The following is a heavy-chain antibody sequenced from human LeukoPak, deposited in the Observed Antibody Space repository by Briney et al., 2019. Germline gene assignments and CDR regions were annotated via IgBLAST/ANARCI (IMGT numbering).Heavy chain of an antibody. CDR3: ARGIID. CDR1: GFTLSGHS. CDR2: ISPTSAYI. V-gene: IGHV3-21*04. Sequence: GGSLRLSCAATGFTLSGHSINWVRQAPGKGLDWVSSISPTSAYIYYQDSVKGRFTVSRDTSKNTLYLQMNSLRVEDTAVYYCARGIIDWGQGTLVTVSS. J-gene: IGHJ4*02. D-gene: IGHD2/OR15-2a*01.